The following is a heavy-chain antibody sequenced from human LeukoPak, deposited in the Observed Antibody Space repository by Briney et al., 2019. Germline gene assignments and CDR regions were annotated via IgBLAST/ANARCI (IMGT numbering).Heavy chain of an antibody. Sequence: SVKVSCRASGGTFSSYAISWVRQAPGQGLEWMGGIIPLFGTANYAQKFQGRVTITADESTSTAYMELSSLRSEDTAVYYCARGRYYGSGSYPFVMGYWGQGTLVTVSS. D-gene: IGHD3-10*01. CDR1: GGTFSSYA. V-gene: IGHV1-69*13. J-gene: IGHJ4*02. CDR3: ARGRYYGSGSYPFVMGY. CDR2: IIPLFGTA.